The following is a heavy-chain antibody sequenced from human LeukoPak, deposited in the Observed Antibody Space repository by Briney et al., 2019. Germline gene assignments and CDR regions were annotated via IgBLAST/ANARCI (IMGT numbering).Heavy chain of an antibody. V-gene: IGHV5-51*01. J-gene: IGHJ5*02. D-gene: IGHD3-9*01. CDR1: GYSFTSYW. Sequence: GESLKISCKGSGYSFTSYWIGWVRQMPGKGLEWMGIIYPGDSDTRYSPSFQGQVTISADKSISTAYLQWSSLKASDTAMYYCAGLSGHYDILTGSYINWFDPWGQGTLVTVSS. CDR3: AGLSGHYDILTGSYINWFDP. CDR2: IYPGDSDT.